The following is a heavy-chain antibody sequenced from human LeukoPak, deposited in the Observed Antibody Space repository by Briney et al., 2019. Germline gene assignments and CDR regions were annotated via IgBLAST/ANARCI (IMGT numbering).Heavy chain of an antibody. D-gene: IGHD5-18*01. CDR1: GFTFSSYA. V-gene: IGHV3-7*01. J-gene: IGHJ4*02. Sequence: PGGSLRLSCAASGFTFSSYAMSWVRQAPGKGLEWVANIKQDGSDKYYVDSVKGRFTISRDNAKNSLYLQMNNLRAEDTAVYYCAKRLWLLTMKAVAPSGYFDYWGQGTLVTVSS. CDR2: IKQDGSDK. CDR3: AKRLWLLTMKAVAPSGYFDY.